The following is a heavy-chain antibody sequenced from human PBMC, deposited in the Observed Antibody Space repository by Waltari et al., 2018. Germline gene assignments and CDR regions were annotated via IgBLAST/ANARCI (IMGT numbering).Heavy chain of an antibody. CDR1: GFVFNNYW. J-gene: IGHJ3*02. D-gene: IGHD4-4*01. CDR2: INQYGSEE. CDR3: ARGDSWAFDI. V-gene: IGHV3-7*01. Sequence: EIQLVESGGGLVQPGRSLKLPCSASGFVFNNYWMCWVRQAPGKGLEWVANINQYGSEEHYVDSAKGRFTISRDNAKNAVYLQMNSLSAGDTSVYYCARGDSWAFDIWGQGTMVTVAS.